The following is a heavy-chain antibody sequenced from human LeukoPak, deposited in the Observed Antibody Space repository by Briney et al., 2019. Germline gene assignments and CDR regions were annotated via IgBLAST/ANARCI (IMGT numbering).Heavy chain of an antibody. CDR1: GFTFTSSA. V-gene: IGHV1-58*02. J-gene: IGHJ3*02. Sequence: GTSVKVSCKASGFTFTSSAMQWVRQARGQRLEWIGWIVVGSGNTNYAQKFQERVTITRDMSTSTAYMELSSLRSEDTAVYYCAALLGRQRADAFDIWGQGTMVTVSS. D-gene: IGHD7-27*01. CDR3: AALLGRQRADAFDI. CDR2: IVVGSGNT.